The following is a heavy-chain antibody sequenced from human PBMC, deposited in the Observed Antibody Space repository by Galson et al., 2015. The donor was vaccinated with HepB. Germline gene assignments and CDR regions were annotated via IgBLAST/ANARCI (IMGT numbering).Heavy chain of an antibody. D-gene: IGHD3-16*02. CDR1: GFTFSSYW. CDR3: TTDSRVIYSFDY. V-gene: IGHV3-15*01. CDR2: IKSKTDGGTT. J-gene: IGHJ4*02. Sequence: SLRLSCAASGFTFSSYWMSWVRQAPGKGLEWVGRIKSKTDGGTTDYAAPVKGRFTISRDDSKNTLNLQMNSLKTEDTAVYYCTTDSRVIYSFDYWGQGTLVTVSS.